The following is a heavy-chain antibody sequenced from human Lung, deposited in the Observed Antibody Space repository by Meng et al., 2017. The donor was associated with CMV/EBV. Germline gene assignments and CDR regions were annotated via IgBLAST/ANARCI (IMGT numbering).Heavy chain of an antibody. CDR3: AREGGLVLRFLEWLHNNDAFDI. Sequence: SETLSLTCTASGYSISSGYYWGWIRQPPGKGLEWIGSIYHSGSTYYNPSLKSRVTISVDTSKNQFSLKLSSVTAADTAVYYCAREGGLVLRFLEWLHNNDAFDIWXQGTMVXVSS. CDR2: IYHSGST. CDR1: GYSISSGYY. J-gene: IGHJ3*02. D-gene: IGHD3-3*01. V-gene: IGHV4-38-2*02.